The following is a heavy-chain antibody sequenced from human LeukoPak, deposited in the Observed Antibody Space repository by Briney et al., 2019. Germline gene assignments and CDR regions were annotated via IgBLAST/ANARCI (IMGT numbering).Heavy chain of an antibody. Sequence: SETLSLTCTVSGGSISSYYWSWIRQPPGKGLEWIGYIYYRGSTNYNPSLKSRVTISVDTSKNQFSLKLSSVSAADTAVYYCARTTEGYCSSASCFGFSYSYYMDVWGKGTTVTISS. V-gene: IGHV4-59*01. J-gene: IGHJ6*03. CDR1: GGSISSYY. D-gene: IGHD2-2*01. CDR2: IYYRGST. CDR3: ARTTEGYCSSASCFGFSYSYYMDV.